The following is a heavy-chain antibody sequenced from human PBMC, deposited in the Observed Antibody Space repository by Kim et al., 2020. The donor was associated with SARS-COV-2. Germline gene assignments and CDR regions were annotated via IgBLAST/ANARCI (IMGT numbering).Heavy chain of an antibody. V-gene: IGHV4-34*01. CDR3: AIQQDGYHKYYFDY. D-gene: IGHD5-12*01. Sequence: NPPLKSRVTISVDTSKTQFSLKLSSVTAADTAVYYCAIQQDGYHKYYFDYWGQGTLVTVSS. J-gene: IGHJ4*02.